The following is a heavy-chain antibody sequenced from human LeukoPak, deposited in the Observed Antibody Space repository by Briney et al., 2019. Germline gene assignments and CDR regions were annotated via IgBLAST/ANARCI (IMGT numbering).Heavy chain of an antibody. CDR2: IIPIFGTA. J-gene: IGHJ6*03. Sequence: ASVKVSCKASGGTFSSYAISWVRQAPGQGLEWMGGIIPIFGTANYAQKFQGRVTITADESTSTAYMELSSLRSEDTAVYYCARDRSSSSYYYYYMDVWGKGTTVTVSS. V-gene: IGHV1-69*13. CDR3: ARDRSSSSYYYYYMDV. D-gene: IGHD6-6*01. CDR1: GGTFSSYA.